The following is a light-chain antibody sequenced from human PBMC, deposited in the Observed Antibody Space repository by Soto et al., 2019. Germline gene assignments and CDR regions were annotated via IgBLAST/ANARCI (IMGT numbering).Light chain of an antibody. CDR2: GAL. CDR1: QTVSSRF. Sequence: VVTQPPVPPALYRKVRXTFRWRASQTVSSRFLAWYQQKPGQAPRLLIYGALSRATGIPDRFSGSGSGTYFTLTISRLEPEDFALYYCQQYATSPLTFGGGTKVDI. J-gene: IGKJ4*01. CDR3: QQYATSPLT. V-gene: IGKV3-20*01.